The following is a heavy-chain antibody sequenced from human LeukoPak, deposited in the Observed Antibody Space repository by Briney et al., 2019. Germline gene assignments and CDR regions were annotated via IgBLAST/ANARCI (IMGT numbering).Heavy chain of an antibody. V-gene: IGHV4-4*02. D-gene: IGHD2-15*01. CDR3: ARDKHSHYYYYMDV. Sequence: SETLSLTCAVSGGSISSSNWWSWVRQPPGKGLEWIGEIYHSGSTNYNPSLKSRVTISVDKSKNQFSLKLSSVTAADTAVYYCARDKHSHYYYYMDVWGKGTTVTVSS. CDR1: GGSISSSNW. J-gene: IGHJ6*03. CDR2: IYHSGST.